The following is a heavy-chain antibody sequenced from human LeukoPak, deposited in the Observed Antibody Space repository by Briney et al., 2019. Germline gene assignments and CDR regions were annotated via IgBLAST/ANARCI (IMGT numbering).Heavy chain of an antibody. V-gene: IGHV3-23*01. D-gene: IGHD6-13*01. Sequence: GGSLRLSCAASGFTFSSYAMSWVRQAPGKGLEWVSAISGSGGSTYYADSVKGRFTISRDNSKNTLYLQMNSLRFDDTAVYYCARDGLRIAVTGLFDYWGQGTLVTVSS. CDR3: ARDGLRIAVTGLFDY. CDR1: GFTFSSYA. J-gene: IGHJ4*02. CDR2: ISGSGGST.